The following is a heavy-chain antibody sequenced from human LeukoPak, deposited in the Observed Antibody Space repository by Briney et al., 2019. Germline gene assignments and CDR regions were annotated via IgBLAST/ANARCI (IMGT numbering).Heavy chain of an antibody. CDR3: AKDISGYNWNYGAFDY. CDR1: GFTFSSYG. V-gene: IGHV3-30*18. J-gene: IGHJ4*02. CDR2: ISYDGSNK. D-gene: IGHD1-7*01. Sequence: GRSLRLSCAASGFTFSSYGRHWVRQAPGKGLEWVAVISYDGSNKYYADSVKGRFTISRDNSKNTLYLQMNSLRAEDTAVYYCAKDISGYNWNYGAFDYWGQGTLATVSS.